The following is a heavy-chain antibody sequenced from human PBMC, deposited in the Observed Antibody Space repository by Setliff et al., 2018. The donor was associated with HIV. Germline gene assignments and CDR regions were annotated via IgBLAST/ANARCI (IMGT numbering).Heavy chain of an antibody. Sequence: ASVKVSCKASGYSFTDYYIHWVQQALGKGLEWMGLVDPEDGETIYAEKFQGRVTITADTSTDTAYMELSSLRSEDTAVYYCARVFGVYYDKEGPYDAFDIWGQGTMVTVSS. D-gene: IGHD3-22*01. CDR2: VDPEDGET. CDR3: ARVFGVYYDKEGPYDAFDI. J-gene: IGHJ3*02. CDR1: GYSFTDYY. V-gene: IGHV1-69-2*01.